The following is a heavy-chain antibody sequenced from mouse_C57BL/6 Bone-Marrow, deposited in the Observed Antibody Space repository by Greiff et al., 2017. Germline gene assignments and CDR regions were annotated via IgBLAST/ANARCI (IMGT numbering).Heavy chain of an antibody. CDR1: GYTFTDYN. Sequence: VQLQQSGPELVKPGASVKIPCKASGYTFTDYNMDWVKQSHGKSLEWIGDINPNNGGTIYNQKFQGKATLTVDKSSSTAYLELLSLTSEDTAVYYCARGIYYVSSYGWYFDVWGTGTTVTVSS. V-gene: IGHV1-18*01. J-gene: IGHJ1*03. D-gene: IGHD1-1*01. CDR3: ARGIYYVSSYGWYFDV. CDR2: INPNNGGT.